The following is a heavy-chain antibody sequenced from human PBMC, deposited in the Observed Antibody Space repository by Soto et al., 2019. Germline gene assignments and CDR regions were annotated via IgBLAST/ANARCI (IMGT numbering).Heavy chain of an antibody. CDR1: GFNVSSNY. Sequence: EVQLVESGGGLIQPGGSLRLSCAASGFNVSSNYMSWVRQAPGKGLEWLSVIYSGGSTYYAESVKGRFTISRDNSXNTXXRXXXXXXXXDXAVYYCARGPHVGISTSWGQGTLVTVSS. J-gene: IGHJ4*02. D-gene: IGHD2-2*01. V-gene: IGHV3-53*01. CDR2: IYSGGST. CDR3: ARGPHVGISTS.